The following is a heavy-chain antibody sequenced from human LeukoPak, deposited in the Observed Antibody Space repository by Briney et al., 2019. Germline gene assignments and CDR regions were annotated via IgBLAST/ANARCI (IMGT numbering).Heavy chain of an antibody. CDR3: ARVASTYYYDSSGYYYDPLFDY. CDR1: GGYISSGSYY. Sequence: SQTLSLTCTVSGGYISSGSYYWSWIRQPAGKGLEWIGRIYTSGSTNYNPSLKSRVTISVDTSKNQFSLKLSSVTAADTAVYYCARVASTYYYDSSGYYYDPLFDYWGQGTLVTVSS. J-gene: IGHJ4*02. V-gene: IGHV4-61*02. D-gene: IGHD3-22*01. CDR2: IYTSGST.